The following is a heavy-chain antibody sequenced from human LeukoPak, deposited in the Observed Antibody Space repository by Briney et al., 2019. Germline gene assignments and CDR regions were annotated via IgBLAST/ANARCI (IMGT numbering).Heavy chain of an antibody. CDR2: IGGSGDST. V-gene: IGHV3-23*01. Sequence: PGGSLRLSCAASGFTFNNYAMTWVRQAPGKGLEWVSAIGGSGDSTYYVDSVKGRFTISRDNSKNTLYLQMNSLRAGDTAVYYCARGLGYCTNGVCHTRFDYWGQGTLVAVSS. CDR3: ARGLGYCTNGVCHTRFDY. D-gene: IGHD2-8*01. CDR1: GFTFNNYA. J-gene: IGHJ4*02.